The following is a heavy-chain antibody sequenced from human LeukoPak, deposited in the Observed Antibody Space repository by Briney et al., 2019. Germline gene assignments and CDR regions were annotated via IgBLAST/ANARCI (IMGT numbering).Heavy chain of an antibody. J-gene: IGHJ5*02. CDR2: ISDYNGNT. V-gene: IGHV1-18*01. CDR3: ARAGDCSSTSCYRNWFDP. CDR1: GYTFTSYG. Sequence: ASVKVTCKASGYTFTSYGISWVRQAPGQGLEWMGWISDYNGNTNYAQKLQGRVTMTTDTSTSTAYMELRSLRSDDTAVYYYARAGDCSSTSCYRNWFDPWGQGTLVTVSS. D-gene: IGHD2-2*01.